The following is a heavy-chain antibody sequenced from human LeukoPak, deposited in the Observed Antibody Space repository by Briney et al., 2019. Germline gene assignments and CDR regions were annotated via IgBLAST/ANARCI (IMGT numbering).Heavy chain of an antibody. CDR3: ARHHYYGSGSYYLSVDFDY. J-gene: IGHJ4*02. CDR2: ISSSGSTI. D-gene: IGHD3-10*01. V-gene: IGHV3-48*04. Sequence: GGSLRLSCAASGFTFSSHWMHWVRQAPGKGLEWVSYISSSGSTIYYADSVKGRFTISRDDAKNSLYLQMNSLRAEDTAVYYCARHHYYGSGSYYLSVDFDYWGQGTLVTVSS. CDR1: GFTFSSHW.